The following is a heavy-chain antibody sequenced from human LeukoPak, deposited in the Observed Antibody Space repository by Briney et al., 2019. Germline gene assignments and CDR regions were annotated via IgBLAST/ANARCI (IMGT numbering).Heavy chain of an antibody. D-gene: IGHD5-18*01. CDR2: VSSGFHA. CDR1: GFTLGSHD. CDR3: VREARGYHYTYFDY. V-gene: IGHV3-13*01. J-gene: IGHJ4*02. Sequence: LGGSLRLPCTASGFTLGSHDMHWVRQIPGQGLEWVAAVSSGFHAFFADSVQGRFTVSREDARNSLYLQMNSLRAGDTAVYYCVREARGYHYTYFDYWGQGTLVTVYS.